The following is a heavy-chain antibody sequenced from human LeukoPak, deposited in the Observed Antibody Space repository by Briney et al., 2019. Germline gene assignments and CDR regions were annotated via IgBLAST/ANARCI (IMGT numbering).Heavy chain of an antibody. CDR1: GFTFNTHW. CDR2: INTDGRTT. Sequence: GGSLRLSCAASGFTFNTHWMHWVRQAPGKGLVWVSRINTDGRTTDYADSVKGRFTISRDNAKNTLYLQMNSLRAEDTAVYYCAKDIVVVPAAIWGAFHIWGQGTMVTVSS. J-gene: IGHJ3*02. D-gene: IGHD2-2*02. CDR3: AKDIVVVPAAIWGAFHI. V-gene: IGHV3-74*01.